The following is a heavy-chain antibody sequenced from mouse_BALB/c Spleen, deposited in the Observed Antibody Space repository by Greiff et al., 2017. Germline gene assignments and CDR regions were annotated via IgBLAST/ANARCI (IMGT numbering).Heavy chain of an antibody. Sequence: EVHLVESGGGLVKPGGSLKLSCAASGFTFSSYAMSWVRQTPEKRLEWVASISSGGSTYYPDSVKGRFTISRDNARNILYLQMSSLRSEDTAMYYCARGGDYYGYRAMDYWGQGTSVTVSS. CDR3: ARGGDYYGYRAMDY. V-gene: IGHV5-6-5*01. J-gene: IGHJ4*01. CDR2: ISSGGST. D-gene: IGHD1-2*01. CDR1: GFTFSSYA.